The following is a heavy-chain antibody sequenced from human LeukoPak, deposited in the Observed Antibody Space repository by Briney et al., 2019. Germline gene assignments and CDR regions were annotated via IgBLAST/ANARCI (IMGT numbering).Heavy chain of an antibody. J-gene: IGHJ4*02. CDR3: ASLGGYCFSPTCPGNVDY. V-gene: IGHV1-18*01. CDR1: GYTFTSYG. D-gene: IGHD2-2*01. CDR2: ISAYNGNT. Sequence: GASVKVSCKASGYTFTSYGISWVRQAPGQGLEWMGWISAYNGNTNYAQKLQGRVTMTTDTSTSTAYMELSSLTYDDTAMYFCASLGGYCFSPTCPGNVDYWGQGTLVTVSS.